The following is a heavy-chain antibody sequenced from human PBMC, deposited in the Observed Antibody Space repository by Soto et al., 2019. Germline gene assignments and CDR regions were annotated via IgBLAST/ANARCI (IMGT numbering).Heavy chain of an antibody. CDR1: GYSFTSYW. J-gene: IGHJ6*02. V-gene: IGHV5-51*01. D-gene: IGHD3-3*01. Sequence: PGESLKISCKGSGYSFTSYWIGWVRQMPGKGLEWMGIIYPGDSDTRYSPSFQGQVTISADKSISTAYLQWSSLKASDTAMYYCARLPLGVVNKYYYYYYGMDVWGQGTTVTVSS. CDR2: IYPGDSDT. CDR3: ARLPLGVVNKYYYYYYGMDV.